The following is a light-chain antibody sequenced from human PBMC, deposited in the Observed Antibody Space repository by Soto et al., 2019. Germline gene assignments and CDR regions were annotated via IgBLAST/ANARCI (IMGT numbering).Light chain of an antibody. Sequence: DIQMTQSPSTLSGSVGDRVTITCRTSQSISTYLNWYQQKSGKAPNLLIYATSTLRSGVPSRFSGSGSGTEFTLTISSLQSEDFAVYYCQQYNNWPPETFGQGTKVDIK. J-gene: IGKJ1*01. CDR2: ATS. CDR1: QSISTY. CDR3: QQYNNWPPET. V-gene: IGKV1-39*01.